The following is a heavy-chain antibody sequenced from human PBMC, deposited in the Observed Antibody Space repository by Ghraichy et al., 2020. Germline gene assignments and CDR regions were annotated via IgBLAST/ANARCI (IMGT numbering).Heavy chain of an antibody. V-gene: IGHV3-7*01. D-gene: IGHD3-22*01. CDR1: GFTFSSYW. J-gene: IGHJ4*02. CDR2: IKQDGSEK. Sequence: GESLNISCTASGFTFSSYWMSWVRQAPGKGLEWVANIKQDGSEKYYVDSVKGRFTISRDNAKKSLYLQMNSLRAEDTAVYYCARVSHRGYYDSSGYCAYFDYWGQGTLVTVSS. CDR3: ARVSHRGYYDSSGYCAYFDY.